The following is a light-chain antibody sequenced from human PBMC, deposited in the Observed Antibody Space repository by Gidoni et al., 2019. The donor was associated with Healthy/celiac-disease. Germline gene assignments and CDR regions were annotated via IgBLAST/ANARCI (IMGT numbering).Light chain of an antibody. CDR1: QSVSSSY. CDR3: QQYGRSPRT. J-gene: IGKJ1*01. CDR2: DAS. Sequence: DSVLTHSPATLSLSPGERATLSCGASQSVSSSYLAWAQKHPGLAPRLLIYDASSTATGLPDWFGGRGSGKYFTLTISRLAPEDFAVYYCQQYGRSPRTFGQGTKVEIK. V-gene: IGKV3D-20*01.